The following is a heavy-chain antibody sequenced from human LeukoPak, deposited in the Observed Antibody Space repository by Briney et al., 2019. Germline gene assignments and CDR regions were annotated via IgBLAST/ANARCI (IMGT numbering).Heavy chain of an antibody. D-gene: IGHD2-2*01. V-gene: IGHV4-59*01. CDR2: IYYSGST. Sequence: SETLSLTCTVSGGSISSYYWSWIRQPPGKGLEWIGYIYYSGSTNYNPSLKGRVTISVDTSKNQFSLKLSSVTAADTAVYYCARAGGYCSTTSCPFNYFYYYMDVWGKGTTVTVSS. CDR1: GGSISSYY. CDR3: ARAGGYCSTTSCPFNYFYYYMDV. J-gene: IGHJ6*03.